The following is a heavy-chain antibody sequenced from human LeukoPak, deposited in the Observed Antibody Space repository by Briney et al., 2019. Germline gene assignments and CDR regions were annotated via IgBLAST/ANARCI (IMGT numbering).Heavy chain of an antibody. CDR2: INHRGST. D-gene: IGHD3-10*01. CDR1: GGSFSGYY. V-gene: IGHV4-34*09. J-gene: IGHJ4*02. Sequence: PSETLSLTCGVYGGSFSGYYWSWIRQPPGKGLEWIGEINHRGSTYYNPSLKSRVTISVDTSKNQFSLKLSSVTAADTAVYYCASTNFMVRGSQIPYFDYWGQGTLVTVSS. CDR3: ASTNFMVRGSQIPYFDY.